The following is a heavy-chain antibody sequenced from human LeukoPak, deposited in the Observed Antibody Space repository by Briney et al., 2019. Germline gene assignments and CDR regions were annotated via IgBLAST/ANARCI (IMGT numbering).Heavy chain of an antibody. CDR1: GFTFSSYS. CDR2: ISSSSSTM. Sequence: PGGSLRLSCAASGFTFSSYSMNWVRQAPGKGLEWVSYISSSSSTMYYADSVKGRFSISRDNAKKSLYLQMSSLRAEDTAVYYCARDAPITSTGTASLASDYWGQGTLVTVSS. D-gene: IGHD6-13*01. V-gene: IGHV3-48*01. CDR3: ARDAPITSTGTASLASDY. J-gene: IGHJ4*02.